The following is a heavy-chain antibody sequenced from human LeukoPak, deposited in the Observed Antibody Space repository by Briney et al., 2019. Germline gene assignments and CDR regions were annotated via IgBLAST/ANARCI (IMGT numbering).Heavy chain of an antibody. D-gene: IGHD3-16*01. Sequence: SETLSLTCAVYGGSFSGYYWSWIRQPPGKGLEWIGEINHSGSTNYNPSLKSRVTISVDTSKNQFSLKLSSVTAADTAVYYCARDRPQGDLDAFDIWGQGTMVTVSS. CDR1: GGSFSGYY. CDR2: INHSGST. J-gene: IGHJ3*02. CDR3: ARDRPQGDLDAFDI. V-gene: IGHV4-34*01.